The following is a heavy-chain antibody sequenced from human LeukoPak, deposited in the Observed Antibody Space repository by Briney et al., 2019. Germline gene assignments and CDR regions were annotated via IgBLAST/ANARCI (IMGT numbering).Heavy chain of an antibody. CDR1: GYTLTELS. V-gene: IGHV1-24*01. CDR3: ATRLLYSGYDQPYYYYGMDV. J-gene: IGHJ6*02. CDR2: FDPEDGET. D-gene: IGHD5-12*01. Sequence: ASVTVSCTVSGYTLTELSMHWVRQAPGKGLEWMGGFDPEDGETIYAQKFQVRVTMTEDTSTDTAYMELSSLRSEDTAVYYCATRLLYSGYDQPYYYYGMDVWGQGTTVTVSS.